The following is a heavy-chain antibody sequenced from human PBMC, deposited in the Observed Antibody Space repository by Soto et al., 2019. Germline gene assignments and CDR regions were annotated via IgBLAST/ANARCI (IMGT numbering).Heavy chain of an antibody. CDR3: ARVDIVVVPAAMRGQYSLVEYFDY. CDR2: IKQDGSEK. CDR1: GFTFSSYW. D-gene: IGHD2-2*01. Sequence: PGGSLRLSCAASGFTFSSYWMSWVRQAPGKGLEWVANIKQDGSEKYYVDSVKGRFTISRDNAKNSLYLQMNSLRAEDTAVYYCARVDIVVVPAAMRGQYSLVEYFDYWGQGTLVTVSS. J-gene: IGHJ4*02. V-gene: IGHV3-7*04.